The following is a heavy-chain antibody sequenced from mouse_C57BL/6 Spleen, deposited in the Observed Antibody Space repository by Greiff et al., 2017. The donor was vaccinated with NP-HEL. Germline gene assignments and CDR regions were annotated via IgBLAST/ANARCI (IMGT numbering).Heavy chain of an antibody. CDR3: ASTTVVVGYFDY. CDR1: GYAFSSSW. V-gene: IGHV1-82*01. Sequence: VQLQQSGPELVKPGASVKISCKASGYAFSSSWMNWVKQRHGTGLEWIGRIYPGDGDNNYNGKFKGKATLTADKSSSTAYMHLSILTSDDSAVYYCASTTVVVGYFDYWGQGTTLTVSS. CDR2: IYPGDGDN. D-gene: IGHD1-1*01. J-gene: IGHJ2*01.